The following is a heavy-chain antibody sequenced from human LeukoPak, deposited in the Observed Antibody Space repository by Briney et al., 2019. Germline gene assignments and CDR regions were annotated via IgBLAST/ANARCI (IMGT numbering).Heavy chain of an antibody. V-gene: IGHV3-23*01. J-gene: IGHJ4*02. CDR1: GFTFSSYA. CDR3: AKDRAMIVVVITFFDH. CDR2: ISGSGGST. D-gene: IGHD3-22*01. Sequence: GVLRLSCAASGFTFSSYAMSWVRQAPGKGLEWVSAISGSGGSTYYADSVKGRFTISRDNSKNTLYLQMNSLRAEDAAVYYCAKDRAMIVVVITFFDHWGQGTLVTVSS.